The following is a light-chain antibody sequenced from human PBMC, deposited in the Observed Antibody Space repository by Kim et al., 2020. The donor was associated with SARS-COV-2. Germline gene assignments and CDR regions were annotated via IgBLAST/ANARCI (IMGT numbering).Light chain of an antibody. Sequence: EIVLTQSPATLSLSPGERAILSCRASQSVGRYLTWHQQKPGQAPRLLIFDASNRATGIPARFSGSGSGTDFTLTISSLEPEDFAVYYCQQRSNWPLTFGGGTKLEI. CDR2: DAS. V-gene: IGKV3-11*01. J-gene: IGKJ4*01. CDR1: QSVGRY. CDR3: QQRSNWPLT.